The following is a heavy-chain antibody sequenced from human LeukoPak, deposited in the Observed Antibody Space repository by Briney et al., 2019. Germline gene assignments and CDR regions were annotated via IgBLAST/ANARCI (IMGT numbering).Heavy chain of an antibody. V-gene: IGHV1-18*04. D-gene: IGHD6-13*01. CDR2: ISAYNGNT. Sequence: PGASVKVSCKASGYTFIGYYMHWVRQAPGQGLEWMGWISAYNGNTNYAQKLQGRVTMTTDTSTSTAYMELRSLRSDDTAVYYCARGTRYSRGGKVDWGQGTLVTVSS. J-gene: IGHJ4*02. CDR3: ARGTRYSRGGKVD. CDR1: GYTFIGYY.